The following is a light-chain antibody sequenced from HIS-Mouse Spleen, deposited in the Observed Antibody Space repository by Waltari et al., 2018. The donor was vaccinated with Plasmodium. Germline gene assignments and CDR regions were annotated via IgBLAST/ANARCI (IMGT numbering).Light chain of an antibody. Sequence: SYELTQPLSVSVALGQTARITCGGNNIGSKNVHWYQQKPGQAPVLVISRDSNRPSGLPERFSGSNSGNTATLTISRAQAGDEADYYCQVWDSSTVFGGGTKLTVL. CDR3: QVWDSSTV. V-gene: IGLV3-9*01. CDR1: NIGSKN. J-gene: IGLJ3*02. CDR2: RDS.